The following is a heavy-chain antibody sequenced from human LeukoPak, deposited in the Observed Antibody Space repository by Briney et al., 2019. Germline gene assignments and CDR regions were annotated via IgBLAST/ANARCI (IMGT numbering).Heavy chain of an antibody. CDR3: AKAKGATYYFDY. J-gene: IGHJ4*01. CDR1: GFIFSSNA. V-gene: IGHV3-23*01. CDR2: ISGSGGFT. Sequence: GGSLRLSCEASGFIFSSNAMSWVRQAPGKGLEWVSAISGSGGFTYSADSVKGRFTISRDNSKNTLYLQMNSLRAEDTAVYYCAKAKGATYYFDYWGHGTLVTASS.